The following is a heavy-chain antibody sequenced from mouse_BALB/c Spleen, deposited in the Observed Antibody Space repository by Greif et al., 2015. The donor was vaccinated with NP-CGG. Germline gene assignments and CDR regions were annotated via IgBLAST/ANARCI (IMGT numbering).Heavy chain of an antibody. D-gene: IGHD1-2*01. CDR3: TPYYGLYWYFDV. CDR1: GYTFTSYW. J-gene: IGHJ1*01. CDR2: IYPGNSDT. V-gene: IGHV1-5*01. Sequence: VHVKQSGTVLARPGASVKMSCKASGYTFTSYWMHWVKQRPGQGLEWIGAIYPGNSDTSYNQKFKGKAKLTAVTSTSTAYMELSSLTNEDSAVYYCTPYYGLYWYFDVWGAGTTVTVSS.